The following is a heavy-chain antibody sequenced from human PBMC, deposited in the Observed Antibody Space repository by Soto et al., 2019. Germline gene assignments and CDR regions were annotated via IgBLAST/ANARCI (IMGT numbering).Heavy chain of an antibody. CDR3: SRGPSSTYSFDY. V-gene: IGHV3-66*01. CDR1: GFTVSRNS. D-gene: IGHD6-13*01. J-gene: IGHJ4*02. CDR2: LYSGYST. Sequence: ESGGGLVQPGGSLRLSCAASGFTVSRNSMSWVRQAPGKGLEWISLLYSGYSTYYGDSVKGRFTISRDNSKNTLYLHMNNLRASDTAVYYCSRGPSSTYSFDYWGQGTLVTVSS.